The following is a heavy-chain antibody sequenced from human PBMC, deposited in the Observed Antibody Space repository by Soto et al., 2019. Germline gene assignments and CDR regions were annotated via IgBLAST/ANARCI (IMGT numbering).Heavy chain of an antibody. Sequence: EVQLLESGGGLVQPGGSLRLSCAVSGFTFSSHAMSCVRQAPGKGLECVSSITGSGDSTYYADSVKGRFTIARDKSKSTLYLQMHRLRAEDTAVYYCAKDLQFSGWLSAQTFAYWGQATQVTVSS. CDR2: ITGSGDST. J-gene: IGHJ4*02. D-gene: IGHD6-19*01. CDR3: AKDLQFSGWLSAQTFAY. V-gene: IGHV3-23*01. CDR1: GFTFSSHA.